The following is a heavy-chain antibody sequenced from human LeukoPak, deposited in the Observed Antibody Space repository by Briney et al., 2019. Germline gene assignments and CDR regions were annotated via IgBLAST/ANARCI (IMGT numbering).Heavy chain of an antibody. CDR3: AKDEADSNHYYCYYGMDV. J-gene: IGHJ6*02. CDR1: GFTFSSFA. CDR2: IVGSGGST. D-gene: IGHD4-11*01. V-gene: IGHV3-23*01. Sequence: GGSLRLSCAASGFTFSSFAMTWVRQAPGKGLEWVSGIVGSGGSTYYADSVKGRFTISRDNSRNTLYLQMISLRAEDTAVYYCAKDEADSNHYYCYYGMDVWGQGTTVTVSS.